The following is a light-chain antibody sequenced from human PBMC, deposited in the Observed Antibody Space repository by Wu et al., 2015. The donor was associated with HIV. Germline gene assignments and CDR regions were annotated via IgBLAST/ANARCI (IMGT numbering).Light chain of an antibody. CDR3: QQYSDFFSVTA. Sequence: DIQMTQSPSILSASVGDRVTITCRASQDISKWLAWYQQKPGKAPNLLIYKASTLSSGVPSRFSGSGSVTDFTLTISSLQPEDFATYYCQQYSDFFSVTAFGQGTRLEIK. V-gene: IGKV1-5*03. CDR1: QDISKW. J-gene: IGKJ2*01. CDR2: KAS.